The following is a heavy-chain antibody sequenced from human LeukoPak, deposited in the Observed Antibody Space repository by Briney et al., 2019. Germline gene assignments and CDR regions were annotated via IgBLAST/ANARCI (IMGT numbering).Heavy chain of an antibody. J-gene: IGHJ4*02. CDR3: AKDRYCGGGTCYWSYFDY. CDR2: ISGGGGST. D-gene: IGHD2-15*01. V-gene: IGHV3-23*01. Sequence: GGSLRLSCAAPGFTFRTYAMSWVRQAPGKGLEWVSAISGGGGSTYYADSVKGRFTISRDNSKNTLFLQMNSLRAEDTAVYYCAKDRYCGGGTCYWSYFDYWGQGTLVTVSS. CDR1: GFTFRTYA.